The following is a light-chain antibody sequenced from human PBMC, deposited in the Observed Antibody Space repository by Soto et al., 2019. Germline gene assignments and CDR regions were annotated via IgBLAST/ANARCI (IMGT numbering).Light chain of an antibody. V-gene: IGKV3-15*01. J-gene: IGKJ3*01. CDR3: QQYNNWPLFT. Sequence: EIVMTQSPATLSVSPGERVTLSCRASQSVSSKLAWYQQKPGQAPRLLIYGASTRATGIPARFSGSGSGTEFTLTISSLQSEDFAVYYCQQYNNWPLFTFGPGTKVDIK. CDR2: GAS. CDR1: QSVSSK.